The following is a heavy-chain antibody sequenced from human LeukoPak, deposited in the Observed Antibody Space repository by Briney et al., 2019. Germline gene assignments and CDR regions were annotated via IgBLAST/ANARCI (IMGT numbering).Heavy chain of an antibody. V-gene: IGHV3-53*01. CDR1: GFTVSSNY. CDR3: ARDPGPYFWSGFDP. Sequence: GGSLRLSCAASGFTVSSNYMSWVRQAPGKGLEWVSVIYSGGSTYYADSVKGRFTISRDNSKNTLYLQMNSLRAEDTAVYYCARDPGPYFWSGFDPWGQGTLVTVSS. D-gene: IGHD3-3*01. J-gene: IGHJ5*02. CDR2: IYSGGST.